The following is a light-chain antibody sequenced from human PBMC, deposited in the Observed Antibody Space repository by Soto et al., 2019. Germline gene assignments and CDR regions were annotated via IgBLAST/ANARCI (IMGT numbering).Light chain of an antibody. CDR2: EVS. J-gene: IGLJ2*01. V-gene: IGLV2-14*01. CDR1: SSDVGGYNY. Sequence: QSALTQPASVSGSPGQSITISCTGTSSDVGGYNYVSWYQHHPGKAPKLMIHEVSNRPSGVSNRFSGSKSGNTASLTISGLQAEDEAYYYCSSYAISNNSPVVFGGGTQLTVL. CDR3: SSYAISNNSPVV.